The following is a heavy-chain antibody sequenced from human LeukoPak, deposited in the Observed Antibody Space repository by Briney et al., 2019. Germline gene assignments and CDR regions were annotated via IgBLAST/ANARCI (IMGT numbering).Heavy chain of an antibody. CDR2: IYFSGST. CDR1: GGSITSYY. Sequence: PSETLSLTCTVSGGSITSYYWSWIRQPAGKGLEWIGRIYFSGSTDYNPSLKSRVTMSVDSSKTQFSLKLSSVTAADTAVYYCARDYDPYAFDIWGQGTMVTVSS. J-gene: IGHJ3*02. V-gene: IGHV4-4*07. CDR3: ARDYDPYAFDI. D-gene: IGHD3-3*01.